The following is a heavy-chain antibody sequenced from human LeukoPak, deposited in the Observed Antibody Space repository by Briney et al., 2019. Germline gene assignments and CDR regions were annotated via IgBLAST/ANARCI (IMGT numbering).Heavy chain of an antibody. D-gene: IGHD6-19*01. V-gene: IGHV1-2*06. Sequence: ASVKVSCKASGYTFTGYYMHWVRQAPGQGLEWMGRINPNSGGTNYAQKFQGRVTMTRDTSISTAYMELSRLTSDDTAVYYCARVSGWYGTPPVDYCYFDYWGQGTLVTVSS. CDR2: INPNSGGT. J-gene: IGHJ4*02. CDR1: GYTFTGYY. CDR3: ARVSGWYGTPPVDYCYFDY.